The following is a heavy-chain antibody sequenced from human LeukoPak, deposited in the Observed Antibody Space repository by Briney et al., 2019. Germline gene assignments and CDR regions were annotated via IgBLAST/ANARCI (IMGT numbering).Heavy chain of an antibody. J-gene: IGHJ3*02. CDR1: GDSTSSSTSY. Sequence: SSETLSLTCTVSGDSTSSSTSYWAWIRQAPGKGLEWFGNIYDSGTPHYNPSLKSRLTIPGHTSKNQFSLKLNSVPAADTAIYYCATHRRSGSGGSENAFEIWGQGTMVTVSS. CDR3: ATHRRSGSGGSENAFEI. CDR2: IYDSGTP. D-gene: IGHD5-12*01. V-gene: IGHV4-39*01.